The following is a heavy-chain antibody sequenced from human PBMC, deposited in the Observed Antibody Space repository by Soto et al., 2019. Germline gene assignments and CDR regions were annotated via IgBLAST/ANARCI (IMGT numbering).Heavy chain of an antibody. CDR1: GFTFEDYA. V-gene: IGHV3-9*01. CDR3: VKDESINWYSGHFRH. CDR2: INWNSGSI. J-gene: IGHJ1*01. D-gene: IGHD6-13*01. Sequence: GGSLRLSCAASGFTFEDYAMHWVRQVPGKGLEWVSGINWNSGSIDYADSVKGRFAISRDNAKNSLHLQMNSLRAEDTAFYYCVKDESINWYSGHFRHWGQGTLVTVSS.